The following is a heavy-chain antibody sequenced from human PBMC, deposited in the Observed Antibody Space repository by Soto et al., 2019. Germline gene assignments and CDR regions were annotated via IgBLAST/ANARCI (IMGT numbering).Heavy chain of an antibody. J-gene: IGHJ4*02. CDR1: GYNFVAYY. Sequence: ASVKVSCKASGYNFVAYYMHWVRQAPGQGLEWMGWINPSSGATNFAERFQGRVTMTSDTSISTFYMEIKRLNSDDTAVYFCAKDRRYGDYGYNFDYWGQGTLVTVSS. CDR2: INPSSGAT. D-gene: IGHD2-21*02. CDR3: AKDRRYGDYGYNFDY. V-gene: IGHV1-2*02.